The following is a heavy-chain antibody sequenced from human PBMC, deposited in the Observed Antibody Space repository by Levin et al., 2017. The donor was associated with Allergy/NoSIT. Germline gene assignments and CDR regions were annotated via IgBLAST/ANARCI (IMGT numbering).Heavy chain of an antibody. CDR1: GFTFSNYA. V-gene: IGHV3-23*01. J-gene: IGHJ4*02. CDR3: AKIPVVVMGDTFNHFDY. Sequence: GESLKISCAASGFTFSNYAMNWVRQAPGKGLEWVSGISGSGGDTYYADSVKGRFTISRDNSKNTVYLQINRLRAEDTAVYYCAKIPVVVMGDTFNHFDYWGQGTLVTVSS. D-gene: IGHD3-3*01. CDR2: ISGSGGDT.